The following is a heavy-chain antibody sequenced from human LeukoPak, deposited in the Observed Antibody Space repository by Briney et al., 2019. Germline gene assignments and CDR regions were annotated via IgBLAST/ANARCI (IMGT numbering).Heavy chain of an antibody. Sequence: GGSLRLSRAASGFTVSTNCMTWVRQAPGKGLEWVSTIYSGGTTYYADSVMGRFTISRHNSRNTLYLQMNSLRAEDTAVYYCAKDMWMGGQGTLVTVSS. CDR2: IYSGGTT. J-gene: IGHJ4*02. CDR1: GFTVSTNC. D-gene: IGHD5-12*01. V-gene: IGHV3-53*04. CDR3: AKDMWM.